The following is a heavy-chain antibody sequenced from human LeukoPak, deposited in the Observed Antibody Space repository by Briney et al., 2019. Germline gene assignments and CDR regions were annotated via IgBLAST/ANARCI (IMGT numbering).Heavy chain of an antibody. V-gene: IGHV4-34*01. D-gene: IGHD3-22*01. CDR2: INHSGST. CDR3: ARSVPYYYDSSGYYYVRPNAFDI. Sequence: PSETLSLTCTVSGGSISSYYWSWIRQPPGKGLEWIGEINHSGSTNYNPSLKSRVTISVDTSKNQFSLKLSSVTAADTAVYYCARSVPYYYDSSGYYYVRPNAFDIWGQGTMVTVSS. J-gene: IGHJ3*02. CDR1: GGSISSYY.